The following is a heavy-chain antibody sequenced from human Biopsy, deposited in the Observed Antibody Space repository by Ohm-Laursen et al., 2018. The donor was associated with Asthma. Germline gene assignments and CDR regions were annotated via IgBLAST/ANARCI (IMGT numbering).Heavy chain of an antibody. J-gene: IGHJ3*02. CDR1: GFTFSDYD. V-gene: IGHV3-30*03. Sequence: SLRLSCAASGFTFSDYDMHWVRQAPGKGLEWVAVVSYDGGNKFYGDSVKGRFTLSRDNSRNTLYLQMNSLRVEDTAIYYCARTHERWTSIQDDALDIWGQGTMVIVSS. CDR3: ARTHERWTSIQDDALDI. D-gene: IGHD4-23*01. CDR2: VSYDGGNK.